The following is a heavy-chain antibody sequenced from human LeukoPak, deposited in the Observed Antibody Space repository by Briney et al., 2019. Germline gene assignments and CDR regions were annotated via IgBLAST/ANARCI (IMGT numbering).Heavy chain of an antibody. V-gene: IGHV3-64D*09. Sequence: GGSLRLSCSASRFTFSTYAMNWVRQAPGKGLEYVSDISSNGGSTYYADSVKGRFTISRDNSKNTLYLQMSRLRAEDTAVYYCVKTGKVRSAGSWDYFDCWGQGTLVTVSS. D-gene: IGHD2-15*01. J-gene: IGHJ4*02. CDR2: ISSNGGST. CDR3: VKTGKVRSAGSWDYFDC. CDR1: RFTFSTYA.